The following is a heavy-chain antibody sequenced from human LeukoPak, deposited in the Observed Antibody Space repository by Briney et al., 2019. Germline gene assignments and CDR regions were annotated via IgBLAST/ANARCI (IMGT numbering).Heavy chain of an antibody. CDR2: ISAYNGNT. V-gene: IGHV1-18*01. Sequence: GASVKVSCKGSGYTFTNYGISWVRQAPGQGLEWMGWISAYNGNTNYAQKLQGRVTMTTDTSTSTAYMELRSLRSDDTAVYYCARERLGGIVGATIPDAFDIWGQGTMVTVSS. J-gene: IGHJ3*02. CDR1: GYTFTNYG. CDR3: ARERLGGIVGATIPDAFDI. D-gene: IGHD1-26*01.